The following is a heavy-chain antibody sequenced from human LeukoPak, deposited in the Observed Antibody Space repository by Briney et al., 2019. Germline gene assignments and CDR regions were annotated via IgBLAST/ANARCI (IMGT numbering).Heavy chain of an antibody. CDR2: INPNSGGT. D-gene: IGHD3-10*01. Sequence: EASVTVSCKASGYTFTGYYMHWVRQAPGQGLEWMGWINPNSGGTNYAQKFQGRVTMTRDTSISTAYMELSRLRSDDTAVYYCAREVITMVRGVLNHGWYFDLWGRGTLVTVSS. J-gene: IGHJ2*01. CDR1: GYTFTGYY. CDR3: AREVITMVRGVLNHGWYFDL. V-gene: IGHV1-2*02.